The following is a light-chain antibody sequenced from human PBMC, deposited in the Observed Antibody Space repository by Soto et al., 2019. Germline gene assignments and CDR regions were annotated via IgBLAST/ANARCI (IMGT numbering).Light chain of an antibody. CDR3: VLNMGSGTWV. J-gene: IGLJ3*02. CDR2: NTN. V-gene: IGLV8-61*01. Sequence: QTVVTQEPSFSVSPGRTVTLTCGLSSGSVSTSYYPSWYQQTPGQAPRTLIYNTNTRSSGVPDRFSGSILGNKAALTITGAQADDESDYYCVLNMGSGTWVFGGGTKLTLL. CDR1: SGSVSTSYY.